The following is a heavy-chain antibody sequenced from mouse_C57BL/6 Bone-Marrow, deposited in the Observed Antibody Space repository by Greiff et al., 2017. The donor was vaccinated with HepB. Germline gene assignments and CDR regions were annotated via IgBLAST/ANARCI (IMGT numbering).Heavy chain of an antibody. V-gene: IGHV5-4*03. CDR1: GFTFSSYA. J-gene: IGHJ3*01. CDR3: ASDDGAY. D-gene: IGHD2-12*01. Sequence: EVKLMESGGGLVKPGGSLKLSCAASGFTFSSYAMSWVRQTPEKRLEWVATISDGGSYTYYPDNVKGRFTISRDNAKNNLYLQMSHLKSEDTAMYYCASDDGAYWGQGTLVTVSA. CDR2: ISDGGSYT.